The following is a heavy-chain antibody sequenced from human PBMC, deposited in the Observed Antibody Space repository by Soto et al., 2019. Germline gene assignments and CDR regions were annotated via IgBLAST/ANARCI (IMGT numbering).Heavy chain of an antibody. V-gene: IGHV5-10-1*01. CDR3: ARRLSGAKNGYNTYYFHGLDV. Sequence: ESRKISCKCCVYSFASDWINGFREVPGECLEWMVRIDPTDSYTNYSPSFQGRATLSADKSISTVYLQWSSLGASDTATYYCARRLSGAKNGYNTYYFHGLDVWGQGTTVTDS. CDR2: IDPTDSYT. J-gene: IGHJ6*02. CDR1: VYSFASDW. D-gene: IGHD5-12*01.